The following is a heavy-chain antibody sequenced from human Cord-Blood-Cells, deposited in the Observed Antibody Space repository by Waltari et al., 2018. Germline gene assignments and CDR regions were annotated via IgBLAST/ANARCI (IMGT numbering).Heavy chain of an antibody. CDR3: ARGRGSSSWLDY. V-gene: IGHV4-34*01. CDR2: INHSGST. J-gene: IGHJ4*02. Sequence: QVQLRQWGAGLLKPSETLSLTCAVYGGSFSGYYWSWIRQPPGKGLEWIGEINHSGSTNYNPSLKSRVTISVDTSKNQFSLKLSSVTAADTAVYYCARGRGSSSWLDYWGQGTLVTVSS. CDR1: GGSFSGYY. D-gene: IGHD6-13*01.